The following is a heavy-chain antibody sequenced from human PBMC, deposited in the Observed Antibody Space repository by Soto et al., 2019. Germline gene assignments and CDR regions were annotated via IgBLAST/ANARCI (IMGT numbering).Heavy chain of an antibody. J-gene: IGHJ4*02. CDR1: GFTFTSYW. CDR2: IKQDGTSK. CDR3: ARLRFILTDREFDS. V-gene: IGHV3-7*05. D-gene: IGHD3-16*01. Sequence: EVQLVESGGGLVQPGGSLRLSCAASGFTFTSYWMSWVRQAPGKGLEWVANIKQDGTSKYYADSVKGRLTVSRDNAKSSVHLQMDSLRDDDTAVYRCARLRFILTDREFDSWGQGTLVTVSS.